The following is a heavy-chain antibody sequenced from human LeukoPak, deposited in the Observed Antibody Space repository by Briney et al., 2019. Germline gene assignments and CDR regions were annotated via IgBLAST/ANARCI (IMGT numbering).Heavy chain of an antibody. D-gene: IGHD3-22*01. CDR2: SRNSGGTT. J-gene: IGHJ1*01. V-gene: IGHV3-23*01. CDR3: ATASSDYVYYHY. CDR1: GFTFGNYA. Sequence: GGPLTLSCAASGFTFGNYAVTWVRQAPGKGLEWVSTSRNSGGTTYYADSVKGRFTISRDNSRNTLSLQMNSLRAEDTAVYYCATASSDYVYYHYWGQGTLVTVSS.